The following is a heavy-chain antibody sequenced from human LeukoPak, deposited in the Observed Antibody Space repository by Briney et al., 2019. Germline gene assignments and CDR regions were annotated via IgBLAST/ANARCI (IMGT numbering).Heavy chain of an antibody. D-gene: IGHD3-3*02. J-gene: IGHJ6*02. CDR3: TRGAYPVLDYYAMDV. V-gene: IGHV3-49*04. CDR1: GFTFDNYA. Sequence: GRSLRLSCTASGFTFDNYAMMWVRRAPGKGLEWVGFIRNKVYGETTEYAASVKGRFTVSRDDSRGIAYLEMNSLKTEDTAIYYCTRGAYPVLDYYAMDVWGPGTTVTVSS. CDR2: IRNKVYGETT.